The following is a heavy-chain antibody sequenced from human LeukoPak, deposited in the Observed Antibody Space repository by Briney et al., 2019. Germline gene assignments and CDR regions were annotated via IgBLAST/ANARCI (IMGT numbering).Heavy chain of an antibody. CDR3: ARRTSGSYYPRPSSFDY. J-gene: IGHJ4*02. CDR1: GGSISSYY. CDR2: IYTSGST. Sequence: PSETLSLTCTVSGGSISSYYWSWIRQPAGKGLEWIGRIYTSGSTNYNPSLKSRVTMSVDTSKNQFSLKLSSVTAADTAVYYCARRTSGSYYPRPSSFDYWGQGTLVTVSS. V-gene: IGHV4-4*07. D-gene: IGHD3-10*01.